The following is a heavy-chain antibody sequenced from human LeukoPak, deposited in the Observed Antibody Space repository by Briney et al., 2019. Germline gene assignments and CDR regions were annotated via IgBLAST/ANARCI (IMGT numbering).Heavy chain of an antibody. D-gene: IGHD3-22*01. CDR1: GFTFSSYA. Sequence: GGSLRLSCAASGFTFSSYAMSWVRQAPGKGLEWGSAISGSGGSTYYADSVKGRFTISRDNSKNTLYLQMNSLRAEDTAVYYCAKDYYDSSGYYYHDYWGQGTLVTVSS. V-gene: IGHV3-23*01. J-gene: IGHJ4*02. CDR3: AKDYYDSSGYYYHDY. CDR2: ISGSGGST.